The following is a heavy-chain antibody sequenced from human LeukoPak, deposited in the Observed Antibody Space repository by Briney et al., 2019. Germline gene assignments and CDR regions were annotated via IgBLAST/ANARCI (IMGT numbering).Heavy chain of an antibody. CDR2: IKEDGSEK. CDR1: GFTFSSYY. Sequence: PGGSLRLSCAASGFTFSSYYMSWVRQAPGKGLEWVANIKEDGSEKYYVDSVRGRFTISRDNAKKSLFLQMNSLRAEDTALYYCAREWEVPSYFDYWGRGILVIVSS. D-gene: IGHD1-26*01. V-gene: IGHV3-7*04. CDR3: AREWEVPSYFDY. J-gene: IGHJ4*02.